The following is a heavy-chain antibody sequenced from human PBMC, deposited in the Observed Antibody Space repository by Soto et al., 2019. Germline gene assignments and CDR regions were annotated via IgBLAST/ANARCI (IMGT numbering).Heavy chain of an antibody. CDR2: LSHDGGNI. CDR1: DFSFTNYA. V-gene: IGHV3-23*01. CDR3: AKPMGTWVLTPIAF. J-gene: IGHJ4*02. Sequence: HPGGSLRLSCVAPDFSFTNYAMTWVRLPPGKGLQWVAALSHDGGNIYYRDSVGGRFTISRDNSKNTLYLQMHSLKAEDTAVYFCAKPMGTWVLTPIAFWGQGPHVPVS. D-gene: IGHD1-1*01.